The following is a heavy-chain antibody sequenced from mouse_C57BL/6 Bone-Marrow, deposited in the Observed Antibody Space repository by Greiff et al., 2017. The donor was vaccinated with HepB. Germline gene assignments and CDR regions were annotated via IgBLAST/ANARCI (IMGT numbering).Heavy chain of an antibody. J-gene: IGHJ4*01. V-gene: IGHV14-3*01. Sequence: VQLQQSVAELVRPGASVKLSCTASGFNIKNTYMHWVKQRPEQGLEWIGRIDPANGNTKYAPKFQGKATITADTSSNTAYLRLSSLTSDDTALSYCASIYYEYLYALDYWGQGTSVTVSS. CDR1: GFNIKNTY. CDR2: IDPANGNT. CDR3: ASIYYEYLYALDY. D-gene: IGHD2-4*01.